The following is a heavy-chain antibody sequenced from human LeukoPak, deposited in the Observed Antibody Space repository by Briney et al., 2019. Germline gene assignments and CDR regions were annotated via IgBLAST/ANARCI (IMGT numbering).Heavy chain of an antibody. CDR1: GGSISSGSYY. CDR2: IFYSGST. J-gene: IGHJ3*02. V-gene: IGHV4-39*07. Sequence: PSETLSLTCTVFGGSISSGSYYWSWIRQPPGKGLEWIGNIFYSGSTYYSPSLKSRVTISLDTSRNQFSLKLSSVTAADTAVYYCARYLRYFDWLLFFSGPNDAFDIWGQGTMVTVSS. CDR3: ARYLRYFDWLLFFSGPNDAFDI. D-gene: IGHD3-9*01.